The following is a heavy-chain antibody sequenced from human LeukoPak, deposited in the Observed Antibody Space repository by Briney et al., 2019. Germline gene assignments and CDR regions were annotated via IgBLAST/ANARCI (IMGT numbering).Heavy chain of an antibody. J-gene: IGHJ5*02. CDR2: ILYNGRNK. D-gene: IGHD2-15*01. CDR3: ARAGGYCSGGSCYRGYSWFDP. Sequence: PGGSLRLSCAASGFTFSSSGIHWVRQAPGKGLGWVAVILYNGRNKYYANSVKGRFTISGDNSKNTLYLQMNSMRVEDTAVYYCARAGGYCSGGSCYRGYSWFDPWGQGTLVTVSS. CDR1: GFTFSSSG. V-gene: IGHV3-33*01.